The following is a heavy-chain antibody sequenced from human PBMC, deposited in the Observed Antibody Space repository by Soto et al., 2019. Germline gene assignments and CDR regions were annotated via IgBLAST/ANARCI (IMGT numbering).Heavy chain of an antibody. CDR1: GFTFSSYW. CDR2: INSDGSST. D-gene: IGHD3-10*01. CDR3: ARAPQLWFGESSQYFDY. J-gene: IGHJ4*02. Sequence: GGTLSLSCAASGFTFSSYWMRWVRQAPGKGLVWVSRINSDGSSTSYAHPQNGRLTISRNNAKNTLYLQMNSLRAEDTAVYYCARAPQLWFGESSQYFDYWGQGTLXTVSS. V-gene: IGHV3-74*01.